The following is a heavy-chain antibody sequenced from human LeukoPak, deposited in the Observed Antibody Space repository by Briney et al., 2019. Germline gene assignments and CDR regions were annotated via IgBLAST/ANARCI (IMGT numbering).Heavy chain of an antibody. J-gene: IGHJ3*02. CDR3: ARGLYYDSSGYYYDAFDI. D-gene: IGHD3-22*01. Sequence: ASVTVSCKASGYTFTSYDINWVRQATGQGLEWMGWMNPNSGNTGYAQKFQGRVTMTRNTSISTAYMELSSLRSEDTAVYYCARGLYYDSSGYYYDAFDIWGQGTMVTVSS. CDR2: MNPNSGNT. CDR1: GYTFTSYD. V-gene: IGHV1-8*01.